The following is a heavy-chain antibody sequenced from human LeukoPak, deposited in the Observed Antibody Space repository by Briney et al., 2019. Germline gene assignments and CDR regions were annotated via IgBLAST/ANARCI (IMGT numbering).Heavy chain of an antibody. J-gene: IGHJ3*02. Sequence: QPGRSLRLSCAASGFTFSSYGMHWVRQAPGKGLEWVAVIWYDGSNKYYADSVKGRFTISRDNSKNTLYLQMNSLRAEDTAVYYCARGEADDAFDIWGQGTMVTVSS. D-gene: IGHD1-26*01. CDR1: GFTFSSYG. V-gene: IGHV3-33*01. CDR2: IWYDGSNK. CDR3: ARGEADDAFDI.